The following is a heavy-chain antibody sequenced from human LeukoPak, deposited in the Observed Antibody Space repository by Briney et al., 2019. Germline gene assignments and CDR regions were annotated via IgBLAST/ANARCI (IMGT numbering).Heavy chain of an antibody. CDR3: ASSPRGYSYGTYFDY. CDR1: GGTFSSYA. Sequence: GASVKVSCKASGGTFSSYAISWVRQALGQGLEWMGGIIPIFGTANYAQKFQGRVTITTDESTSTAYMELSSLRSEDTAVYYCASSPRGYSYGTYFDYWGQGTLVTVSS. J-gene: IGHJ4*02. D-gene: IGHD5-18*01. V-gene: IGHV1-69*05. CDR2: IIPIFGTA.